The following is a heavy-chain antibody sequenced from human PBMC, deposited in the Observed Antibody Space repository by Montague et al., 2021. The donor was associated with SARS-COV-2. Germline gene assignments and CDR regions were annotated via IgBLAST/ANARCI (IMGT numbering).Heavy chain of an antibody. Sequence: RLSWSASGFTFSRSAMTWVRQAPGKGLEWISVIYNTATSTYYADSVKGRFTISRDDSKNTLSLHMNSLRVDDTAVYYCAKVGDYFGDPKHYFDLWGPGTLVTVSS. CDR2: IYNTATST. J-gene: IGHJ4*02. V-gene: IGHV3-23*03. CDR1: GFTFSRSA. D-gene: IGHD3-10*01. CDR3: AKVGDYFGDPKHYFDL.